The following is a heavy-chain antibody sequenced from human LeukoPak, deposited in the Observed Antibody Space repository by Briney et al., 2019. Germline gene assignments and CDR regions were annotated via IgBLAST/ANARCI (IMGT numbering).Heavy chain of an antibody. CDR3: ARGEVATILYYYMDV. CDR1: GFTFSSYW. CDR2: IKQDGSEK. J-gene: IGHJ6*03. V-gene: IGHV3-7*01. Sequence: SGGSLRLSCAASGFTFSSYWMSWVRQAPGKGLEWVANIKQDGSEKYYVDSVKGRFTISRDNAKNSLYLQMNSLRAEDTAVYYCARGEVATILYYYMDVWGKGTTVTISS. D-gene: IGHD5-12*01.